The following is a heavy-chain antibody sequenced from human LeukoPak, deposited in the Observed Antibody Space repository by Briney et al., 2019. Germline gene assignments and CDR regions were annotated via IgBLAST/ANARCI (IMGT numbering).Heavy chain of an antibody. CDR1: GFTVSSNY. CDR2: IYSGGST. V-gene: IGHV3-53*01. D-gene: IGHD6-13*01. Sequence: PGRSLRLSCAASGFTVSSNYMSWVRQAPGKGLEWVSVIYSGGSTYYADSVKGRFTISRDNSKNTLYLQMNSLRAEDTAVYYCARDGIDSSSWYGRDYWGQGTLVTVPS. J-gene: IGHJ4*02. CDR3: ARDGIDSSSWYGRDY.